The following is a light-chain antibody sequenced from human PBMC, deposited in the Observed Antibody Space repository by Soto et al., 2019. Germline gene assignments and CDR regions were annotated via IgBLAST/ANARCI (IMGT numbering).Light chain of an antibody. CDR1: QSFRGL. V-gene: IGKV3-11*01. Sequence: EVVLTQSPVTLSLSPGERATLSCRASQSFRGLLAWYQQKPGQAPRLLIYDAYNRATGIPPRFSGSGSVTDVTLTISSLEPEDSAVYYCQQRHMWPITFGQGTRLEIK. CDR2: DAY. J-gene: IGKJ5*01. CDR3: QQRHMWPIT.